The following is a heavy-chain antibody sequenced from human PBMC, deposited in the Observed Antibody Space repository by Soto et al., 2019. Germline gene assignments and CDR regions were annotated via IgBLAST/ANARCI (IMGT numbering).Heavy chain of an antibody. CDR1: GFTFTSSA. J-gene: IGHJ6*02. D-gene: IGHD3-10*01. Sequence: QMQLVQSGPEVKKPGTSVKVSCKASGFTFTSSAMQWVRQARGQRLAWIGWIVVGSGNTNYAQKFQERVTITRDMSTSTAYMELSSLRSEDTAVYYCAAGPYGSGSYYQDYYYGMDVWGQGTTVTVSS. CDR2: IVVGSGNT. CDR3: AAGPYGSGSYYQDYYYGMDV. V-gene: IGHV1-58*02.